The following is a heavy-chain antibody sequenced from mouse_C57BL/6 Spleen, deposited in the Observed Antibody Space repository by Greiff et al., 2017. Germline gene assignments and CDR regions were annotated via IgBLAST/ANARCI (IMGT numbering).Heavy chain of an antibody. V-gene: IGHV5-12*01. CDR3: VSGGPTVVASMDY. CDR1: GSTFSDYY. Sequence: EVKVVESGGGLVQPGGSLKLSCAASGSTFSDYYMYWVRQTPEKRLEWVAYISNGGGSTYYPATVKGRFTISRDNAKNTLYLQMSRLKSEDTAMYYCVSGGPTVVASMDYWGQGTSVTVSS. CDR2: ISNGGGST. J-gene: IGHJ4*01. D-gene: IGHD1-1*01.